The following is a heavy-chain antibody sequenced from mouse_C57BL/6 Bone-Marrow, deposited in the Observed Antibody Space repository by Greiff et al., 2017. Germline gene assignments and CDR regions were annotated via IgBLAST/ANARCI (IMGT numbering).Heavy chain of an antibody. V-gene: IGHV1-64*01. CDR2: IHPNSGST. CDR1: GYTFTSYW. D-gene: IGHD1-1*02. CDR3: AREDYYGHWYFDG. J-gene: IGHJ1*03. Sequence: QVQLQQPGAELVKPGASVKLSCKASGYTFTSYWMHWVKQRPGQGLEWIGMIHPNSGSTNYNEKFKSKATLTVDKSSSTAYMQLSSLTSEDSAVYYCAREDYYGHWYFDGWGTGTTVTVSS.